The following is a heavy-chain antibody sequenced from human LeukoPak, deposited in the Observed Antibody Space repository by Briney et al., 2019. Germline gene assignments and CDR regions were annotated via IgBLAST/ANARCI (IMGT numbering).Heavy chain of an antibody. V-gene: IGHV4-34*01. CDR3: ARQWDGYGGPFDY. CDR2: INHSGST. Sequence: PSETLSLTCAVYGGSFSGYYWSWIRQPPGKGLEWIGEINHSGSTNYNPSLKSRVTISVDTSKNQFSLKLSSVTAADTAVYYCARQWDGYGGPFDYWGQGTLVTVSS. CDR1: GGSFSGYY. J-gene: IGHJ4*02. D-gene: IGHD3-22*01.